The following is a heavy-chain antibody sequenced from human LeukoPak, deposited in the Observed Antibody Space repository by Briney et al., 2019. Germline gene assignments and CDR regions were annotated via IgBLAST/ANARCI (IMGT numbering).Heavy chain of an antibody. D-gene: IGHD4-23*01. V-gene: IGHV1-2*02. CDR2: INPNSGGT. J-gene: IGHJ4*02. Sequence: GASVKVSCKASGYTFTGHYMRWVRQAPGQGLEWMGWINPNSGGTNYAQKFQGRVTMTRDTSISTAYMELSRLRSDDTAVYYCALRVFPLTTVVTPVLDYWGQGTLVTVSS. CDR1: GYTFTGHY. CDR3: ALRVFPLTTVVTPVLDY.